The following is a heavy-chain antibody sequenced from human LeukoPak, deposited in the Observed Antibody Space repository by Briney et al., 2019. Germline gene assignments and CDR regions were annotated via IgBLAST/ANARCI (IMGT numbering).Heavy chain of an antibody. CDR2: IYYSGST. V-gene: IGHV4-39*01. Sequence: SETLSLTCTVSGGSISSSSYYWGWIRQPPGKGLEWIGSIYYSGSTYYNPSLKSRVTISVDTSKNQFSLKLSSVTAADTAVCYCAVGELTWDYWGQGTLVTVSS. D-gene: IGHD3-10*01. CDR3: AVGELTWDY. J-gene: IGHJ4*02. CDR1: GGSISSSSYY.